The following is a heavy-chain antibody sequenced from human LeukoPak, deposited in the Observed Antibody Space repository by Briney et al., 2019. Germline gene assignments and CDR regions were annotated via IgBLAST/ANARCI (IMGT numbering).Heavy chain of an antibody. CDR2: IYPGDSDT. D-gene: IGHD4-17*01. CDR3: ARPDCYGDYVGYFDY. J-gene: IGHJ4*02. CDR1: GYSFTSYW. Sequence: GESLKISCKGSGYSFTSYWIGWVRQMPGKGLEWMGIIYPGDSDTRYSPSFQGQVTISADKSISTAYLQWSSLKASDTAMYYCARPDCYGDYVGYFDYWGQGTLVTVSS. V-gene: IGHV5-51*01.